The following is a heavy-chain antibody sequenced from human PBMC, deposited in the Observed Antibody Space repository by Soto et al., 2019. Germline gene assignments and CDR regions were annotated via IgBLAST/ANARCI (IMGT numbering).Heavy chain of an antibody. D-gene: IGHD6-19*01. J-gene: IGHJ4*02. CDR1: GASVSGDGSY. V-gene: IGHV4-31*03. Sequence: QVQLQESGPGLVKPSQTLSLTCLVSGASVSGDGSYCSWIRQHPGKGLEFIGYIHNSGSTYSNPSLENRVAMSIDTSKHQFSRRLSSVTAADSAVYFCARDLGSEQWFFDNWGQGILVTVSS. CDR2: IHNSGST. CDR3: ARDLGSEQWFFDN.